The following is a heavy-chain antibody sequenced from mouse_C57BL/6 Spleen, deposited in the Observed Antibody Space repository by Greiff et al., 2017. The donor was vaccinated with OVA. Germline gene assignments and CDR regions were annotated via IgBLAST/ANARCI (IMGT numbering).Heavy chain of an antibody. CDR2: INPGSGGT. J-gene: IGHJ3*01. Sequence: VQLQESGAELVRPGTSVKVSCKASGYAFTNYLIEWVKQRPGQGLEWIGVINPGSGGTNYNEKFKGKATLTADKSSSTAYMQLSSLTSEDSAVYFCAIITTVVGDWGQGTLVTVSA. CDR1: GYAFTNYL. CDR3: AIITTVVGD. V-gene: IGHV1-54*01. D-gene: IGHD1-1*01.